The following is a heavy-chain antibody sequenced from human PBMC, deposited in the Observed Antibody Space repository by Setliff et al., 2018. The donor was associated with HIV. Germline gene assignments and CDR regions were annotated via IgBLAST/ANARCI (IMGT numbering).Heavy chain of an antibody. CDR2: IISILDIT. Sequence: AASVKVSCKASGGTSSTHAINWVRQAPGQGLEWMGQIISILDITSYAQKLQGRVSITADESTSTFYMELSDLTSADTAVYYCARGESSSWYYNHAFDIWGQGTMVTVSS. CDR1: GGTSSTHA. V-gene: IGHV1-69*10. D-gene: IGHD6-13*01. CDR3: ARGESSSWYYNHAFDI. J-gene: IGHJ3*02.